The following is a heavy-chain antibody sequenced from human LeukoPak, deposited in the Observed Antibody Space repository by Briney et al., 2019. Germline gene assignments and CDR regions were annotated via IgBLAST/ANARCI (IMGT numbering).Heavy chain of an antibody. D-gene: IGHD3-22*01. V-gene: IGHV3-30-3*01. Sequence: GGSLRLSCAASGFTFSYYTMHWVRQAPGKGLEWVAVISHDGSNKYYADSVKGRFTISRDNSKNTLYLQMNSLRAEDTAVYYCARVLNYYDSSGYYFSYWGQGILVTVSS. J-gene: IGHJ4*02. CDR3: ARVLNYYDSSGYYFSY. CDR1: GFTFSYYT. CDR2: ISHDGSNK.